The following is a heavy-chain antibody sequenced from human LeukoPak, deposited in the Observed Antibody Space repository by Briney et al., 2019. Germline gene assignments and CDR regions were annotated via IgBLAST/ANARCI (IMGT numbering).Heavy chain of an antibody. CDR2: INHSGST. CDR1: GGSFSGYY. Sequence: SETLSLTCAVYGGSFSGYYWRWIRQPPGKGLEWIGEINHSGSTNYNPPLKSRVTISVDTSKNQFSLKLSSVTAADTAVYYCARGRPRVRWELPAFDYWGQGTLVTVSS. J-gene: IGHJ4*02. CDR3: ARGRPRVRWELPAFDY. V-gene: IGHV4-34*01. D-gene: IGHD1-26*01.